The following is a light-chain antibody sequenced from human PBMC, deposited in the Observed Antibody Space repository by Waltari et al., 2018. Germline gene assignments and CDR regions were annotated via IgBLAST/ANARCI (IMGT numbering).Light chain of an antibody. Sequence: SYVLTQPPSVSVAPGQTAKLTCGGHNIGSTSVHWYQPKPGQAPVLVVSDDTDRPSVIPERFSGSNSGNTATLTISSVEAGDEADYYCQVYNTNSDHVVFGGGTKLTVL. CDR3: QVYNTNSDHVV. CDR2: DDT. J-gene: IGLJ2*01. CDR1: NIGSTS. V-gene: IGLV3-21*02.